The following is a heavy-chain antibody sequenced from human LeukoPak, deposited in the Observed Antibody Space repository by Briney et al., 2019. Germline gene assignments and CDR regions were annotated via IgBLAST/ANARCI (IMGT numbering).Heavy chain of an antibody. V-gene: IGHV1-18*01. CDR3: AREQWLVHGYPQETIP. D-gene: IGHD6-19*01. CDR1: GYTFTSYG. Sequence: GASVKVSCKASGYTFTSYGISWVRQAPGQGLEWMGWISAYNGNTNYAQKLQGRVTMTTDTSTSTAYMELRSLRSDDTAVYYCAREQWLVHGYPQETIPWGQGTLVTVSS. J-gene: IGHJ5*02. CDR2: ISAYNGNT.